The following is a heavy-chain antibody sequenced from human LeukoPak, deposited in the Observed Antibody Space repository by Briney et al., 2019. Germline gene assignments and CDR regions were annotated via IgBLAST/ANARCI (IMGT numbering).Heavy chain of an antibody. J-gene: IGHJ4*02. D-gene: IGHD2-15*01. CDR1: GFTFSSYE. CDR3: AKFALRYCSGGSCHPFDY. CDR2: ISGSGGST. V-gene: IGHV3-23*01. Sequence: PGGSLRLSCAASGFTFSSYEMNWVRQAPGKGLEWVSAISGSGGSTYYADSVKGRFIISRDNSKNTLYLQMNSLRAEDTAVYYCAKFALRYCSGGSCHPFDYWGQGTLVTVSS.